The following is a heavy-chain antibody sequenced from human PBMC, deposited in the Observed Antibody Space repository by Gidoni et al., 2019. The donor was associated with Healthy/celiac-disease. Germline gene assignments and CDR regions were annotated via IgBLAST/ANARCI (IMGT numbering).Heavy chain of an antibody. V-gene: IGHV4-38-2*02. D-gene: IGHD6-19*01. J-gene: IGHJ6*02. CDR1: GYSISSGYY. CDR3: ARAYSSGRTTITNYYYGMDV. Sequence: QVQLQESGPGLVKPSETLSLTCTVSGYSISSGYYWGWIRQPPGKGLEWIGSIYHSGSTYYNPSLKSRVTISVDTSKNQFSLKLSSVTAADTAVYYCARAYSSGRTTITNYYYGMDVWGQGTTVAVSS. CDR2: IYHSGST.